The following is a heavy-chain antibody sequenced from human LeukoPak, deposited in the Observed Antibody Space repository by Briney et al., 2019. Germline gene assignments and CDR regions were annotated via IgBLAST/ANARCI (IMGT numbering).Heavy chain of an antibody. D-gene: IGHD1-26*01. CDR3: ARGPIQTYSGSYGET. CDR1: GGTFSSYA. V-gene: IGHV1-69*13. J-gene: IGHJ5*02. Sequence: SVKVSFKASGGTFSSYAISWVRQAPGQGLEWMGGIIPIFGTANYAQKFQGRVTITADESTSTAYMELSSLRSEDTAVYYCARGPIQTYSGSYGETWGQGTLVTVSS. CDR2: IIPIFGTA.